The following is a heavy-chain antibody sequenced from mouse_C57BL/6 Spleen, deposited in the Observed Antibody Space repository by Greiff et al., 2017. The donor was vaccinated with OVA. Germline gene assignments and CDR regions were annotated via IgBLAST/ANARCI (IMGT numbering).Heavy chain of an antibody. CDR2: IWSGGST. Sequence: QVQLKESGPGLVQPSQSLSITCTVSGFSLTSYGVHWVRQSPGKGLEWLGVIWSGGSTDYNAAFISRLSISKDNSQSQVFFKMNSLQADDTAIYYCDPQLRFSMDYWGQGTSVTVSS. CDR3: DPQLRFSMDY. V-gene: IGHV2-2*01. D-gene: IGHD1-1*01. CDR1: GFSLTSYG. J-gene: IGHJ4*01.